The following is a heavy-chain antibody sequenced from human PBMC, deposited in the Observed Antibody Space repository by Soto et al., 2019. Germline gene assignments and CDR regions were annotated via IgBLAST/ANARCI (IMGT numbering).Heavy chain of an antibody. D-gene: IGHD1-26*01. CDR1: GFTFSSYS. Sequence: GGSLRLSCAASGFTFSSYSMNWVRQAPGKGLEWVSSISSSSSYIYYADSVKGRFTISRDNAKNSLYLQMNSLRAEDTAVYYCARGGGSYYWSYAFDIWGQGTMVTV. J-gene: IGHJ3*02. CDR2: ISSSSSYI. CDR3: ARGGGSYYWSYAFDI. V-gene: IGHV3-21*01.